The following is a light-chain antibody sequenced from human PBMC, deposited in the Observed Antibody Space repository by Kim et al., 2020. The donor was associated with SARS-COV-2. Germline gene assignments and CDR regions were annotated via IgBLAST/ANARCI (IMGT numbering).Light chain of an antibody. CDR2: YDN. Sequence: SYELTQPPSVSVAPGKTVRITCGGNNIGTKSVNWYQQRPGQAPVMVVYYDNDRPSGIPERFSGSKSGNTATLTISRVEAGDEADYYCQVCDSSSDHVVFGGGTQLTVL. J-gene: IGLJ2*01. CDR1: NIGTKS. CDR3: QVCDSSSDHVV. V-gene: IGLV3-21*04.